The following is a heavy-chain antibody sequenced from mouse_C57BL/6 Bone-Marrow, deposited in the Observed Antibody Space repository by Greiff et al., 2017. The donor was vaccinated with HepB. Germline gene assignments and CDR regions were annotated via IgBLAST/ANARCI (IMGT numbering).Heavy chain of an antibody. D-gene: IGHD2-12*01. Sequence: EVQLVESGGGLVQPGGSLKLSCAASGFTFSDYYMYWVRQTPEKRLEWVAYISNGGGSTYYPDTVKGRFTISRDNAKNTLYLQMSRLKSEDTAMYYCAALRQMDYWGQGTSVTVSS. CDR1: GFTFSDYY. V-gene: IGHV5-12*01. CDR2: ISNGGGST. CDR3: AALRQMDY. J-gene: IGHJ4*01.